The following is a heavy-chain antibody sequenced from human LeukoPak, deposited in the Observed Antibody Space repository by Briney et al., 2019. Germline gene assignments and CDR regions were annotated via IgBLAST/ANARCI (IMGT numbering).Heavy chain of an antibody. V-gene: IGHV3-53*01. CDR3: ARRAGAYSHPYDY. CDR2: IYSDNT. CDR1: GLTVSSNS. D-gene: IGHD4/OR15-4a*01. J-gene: IGHJ4*02. Sequence: GGSLRLFCKVSGLTVSSNSMSLVRQAPGEGLEWVSFIYSDNTHYSDSVKGPFTISRDNSKNTLYLQMNSLRAEDTAVYYCARRAGAYSHPYDYWGQGTLVTVSS.